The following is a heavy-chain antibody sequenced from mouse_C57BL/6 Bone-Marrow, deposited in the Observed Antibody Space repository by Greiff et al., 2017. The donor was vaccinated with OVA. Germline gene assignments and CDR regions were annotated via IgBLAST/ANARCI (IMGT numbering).Heavy chain of an antibody. J-gene: IGHJ2*01. CDR2: IDPETGGT. CDR1: GYTFTDYE. CDR3: TGRDNYFDY. V-gene: IGHV1-15*01. Sequence: QVQLQQSGAELVRPGASVTLSCKASGYTFTDYEMHWVKQTPVHGLEWIGAIDPETGGTAYNQKFKGKAILTADKSSSTAYMELRSLTSEDSAVYYCTGRDNYFDYWGQGTTLTVSS.